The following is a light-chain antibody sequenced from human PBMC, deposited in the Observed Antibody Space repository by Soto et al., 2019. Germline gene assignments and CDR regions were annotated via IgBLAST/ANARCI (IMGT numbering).Light chain of an antibody. CDR1: SSDVGGYEY. V-gene: IGLV2-11*01. CDR2: DVS. CDR3: CSFSGSNTLYV. J-gene: IGLJ1*01. Sequence: QSALTQPRSVSGSPGQSVHIACTGTSSDVGGYEYVSWYQQYPGRAPRLMIYDVSQRPSGVPDRFSGSRSGNTASLTISGLQADDEAEYYCCSFSGSNTLYVFGTGTKVTV.